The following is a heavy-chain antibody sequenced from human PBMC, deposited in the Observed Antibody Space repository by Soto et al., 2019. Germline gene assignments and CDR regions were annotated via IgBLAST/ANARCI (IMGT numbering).Heavy chain of an antibody. J-gene: IGHJ6*02. CDR3: ASTRGEYSSSSWPYYGMDV. CDR1: GYTFTSYA. D-gene: IGHD6-6*01. CDR2: INAGNGNT. Sequence: ASVKVSCKASGYTFTSYAMHWVRQAPGQRLEWMGWINAGNGNTKYSQKFQGRVTITRDTSASTVYMELSSLRSEDTAVYYCASTRGEYSSSSWPYYGMDVWGQGTTVTVSS. V-gene: IGHV1-3*01.